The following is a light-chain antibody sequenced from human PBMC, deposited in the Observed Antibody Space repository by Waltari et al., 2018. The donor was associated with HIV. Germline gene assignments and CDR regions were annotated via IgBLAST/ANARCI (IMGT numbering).Light chain of an antibody. V-gene: IGLV2-14*01. CDR1: SSDVGGYNS. Sequence: QSALTQPASVSGSPGQSITISCTGTSSDVGGYNSVSWYQQHPGKAPNLMIFEVSNRPSGGSHRFAGSKSGNTASLTISGLQAEDEADYYCSSFTSTSSYVFGTGTKVTVL. CDR3: SSFTSTSSYV. CDR2: EVS. J-gene: IGLJ1*01.